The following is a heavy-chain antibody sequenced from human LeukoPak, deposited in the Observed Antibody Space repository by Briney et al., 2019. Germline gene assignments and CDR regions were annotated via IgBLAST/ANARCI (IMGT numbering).Heavy chain of an antibody. Sequence: GGSLRLSCVVSGFVFSDSYMTWIRQTPGKGLEWVSYISSSGSTIYYADSVKGRFTISRDNAKNSLYLQMNSLRAEDTAVYYCARWNYGSGSYSRPGSFDPWGQGTLVTVSS. J-gene: IGHJ5*02. V-gene: IGHV3-11*01. D-gene: IGHD3-10*01. CDR1: GFVFSDSY. CDR2: ISSSGSTI. CDR3: ARWNYGSGSYSRPGSFDP.